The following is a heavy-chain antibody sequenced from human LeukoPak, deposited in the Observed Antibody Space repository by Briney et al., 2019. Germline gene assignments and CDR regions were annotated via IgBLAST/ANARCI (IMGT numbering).Heavy chain of an antibody. CDR2: INPSGGST. CDR1: GYTFTSYY. J-gene: IGHJ5*02. Sequence: ASVTVSCKASGYTFTSYYMHWVRQAPGQGLEWMGIINPSGGSTSYAQKFQGRVTMTRDTSTSTVYMELSSLRSEDTAVYYCAREAPRAIFGVVSGYNWFDPWGQGTLVTVSS. V-gene: IGHV1-46*01. CDR3: AREAPRAIFGVVSGYNWFDP. D-gene: IGHD3-3*01.